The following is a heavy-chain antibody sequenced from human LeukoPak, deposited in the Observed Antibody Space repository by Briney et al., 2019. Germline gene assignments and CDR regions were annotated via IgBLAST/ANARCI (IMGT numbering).Heavy chain of an antibody. J-gene: IGHJ5*02. CDR1: GGSISSSSYY. D-gene: IGHD2-15*01. V-gene: IGHV4-39*07. Sequence: SETLSLTCTVSGGSISSSSYYWGWIRQPPGKGLEWIGSIYYSGSTYYNPSLKSRVTISVDTSKNQFSLKLSSVTAADTAVYYCASSPRCSGGSCYRFQAWFDPWGQGTLVTVSS. CDR2: IYYSGST. CDR3: ASSPRCSGGSCYRFQAWFDP.